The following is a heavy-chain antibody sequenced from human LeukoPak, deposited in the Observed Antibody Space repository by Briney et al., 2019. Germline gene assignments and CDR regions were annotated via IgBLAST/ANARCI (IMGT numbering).Heavy chain of an antibody. V-gene: IGHV1-18*01. CDR1: GYTFTIYG. CDR3: ARALPGAATAHNWFDP. D-gene: IGHD6-13*01. Sequence: GAAVRVSCKASGYTFTIYGISWVRQAPGQGLEWMRWISGFNGATNYAQKFQGRVTMTIDTSTNTTYMDLRTVTSDDTAIYYCARALPGAATAHNWFDPWGQGTLVTVSS. J-gene: IGHJ5*02. CDR2: ISGFNGAT.